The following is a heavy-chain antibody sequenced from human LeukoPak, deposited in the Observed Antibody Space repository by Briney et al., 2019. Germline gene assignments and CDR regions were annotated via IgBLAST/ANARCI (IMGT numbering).Heavy chain of an antibody. D-gene: IGHD3-10*01. CDR1: GYSISSGYY. Sequence: SETLSLTCTVSGYSISSGYYWGWIRQPPGKGLEWIGSIYHSGSTYYNPSLKSRVTISVDTSKNQFSLKLSSVTAADTAVYYCTKGRGIWGQGTLVTVSS. J-gene: IGHJ4*02. CDR3: TKGRGI. CDR2: IYHSGST. V-gene: IGHV4-38-2*02.